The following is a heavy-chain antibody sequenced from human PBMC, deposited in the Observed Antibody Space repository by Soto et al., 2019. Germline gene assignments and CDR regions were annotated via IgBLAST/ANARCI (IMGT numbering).Heavy chain of an antibody. CDR2: IGPYGNSI. D-gene: IGHD2-21*01. Sequence: PGESLKISCAASGFSFRDYFMSWLRQAPGKGLEWVSYIGPYGNSIYYADSVKGRFTISRDDATKSLHLHMNSLRTDDTAVYYCVRDDHTYGVYWGQGT. CDR1: GFSFRDYF. V-gene: IGHV3-11*01. CDR3: VRDDHTYGVY. J-gene: IGHJ4*02.